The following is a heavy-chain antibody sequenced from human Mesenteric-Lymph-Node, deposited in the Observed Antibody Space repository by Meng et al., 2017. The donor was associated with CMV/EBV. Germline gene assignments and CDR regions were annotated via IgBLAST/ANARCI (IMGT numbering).Heavy chain of an antibody. Sequence: GESLKISCAASGFAFSSYWMAWVRQAPGKGLEWVANINQDGGEKYYVDSVKGRFTISRDNAKNSLYLQMNSLRAEDTAVYYCARDSGLGKGDPFDIWGQGTMVTVSS. D-gene: IGHD3-16*01. J-gene: IGHJ3*02. CDR3: ARDSGLGKGDPFDI. CDR1: GFAFSSYW. V-gene: IGHV3-7*01. CDR2: INQDGGEK.